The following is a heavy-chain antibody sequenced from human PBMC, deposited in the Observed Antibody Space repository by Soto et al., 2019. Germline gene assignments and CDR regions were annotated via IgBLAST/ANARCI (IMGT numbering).Heavy chain of an antibody. CDR3: ARDRSYGYFDY. CDR2: IHNSGTT. D-gene: IGHD5-18*01. J-gene: IGHJ4*02. V-gene: IGHV4-61*01. Sequence: QVQLQESGPGLVKPSETLSLTCTVSGDSVSSGYFWSWIRQPPGKGLEWIGFIHNSGTTNYNPSLRXRXTXSXHTSKNQFSLKLSSVTAADTAMYYCARDRSYGYFDYWGQGTLVTVSS. CDR1: GDSVSSGYF.